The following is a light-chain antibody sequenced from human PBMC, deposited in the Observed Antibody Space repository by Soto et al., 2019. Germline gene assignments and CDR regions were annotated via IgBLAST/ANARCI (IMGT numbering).Light chain of an antibody. Sequence: ETVLTQSPATLSLSPGERATLSCRASQSVSSYLAWYQQKPGQAPRLLIYDATNRATGIPARFSGSGSGTDFTLTISSLEPEDFAVYYCQQRRVWVGTLGQGTKVEIK. V-gene: IGKV3-11*01. CDR2: DAT. J-gene: IGKJ1*01. CDR1: QSVSSY. CDR3: QQRRVWVGT.